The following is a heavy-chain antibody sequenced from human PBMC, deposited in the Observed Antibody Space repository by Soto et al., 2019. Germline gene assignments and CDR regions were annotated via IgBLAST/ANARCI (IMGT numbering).Heavy chain of an antibody. V-gene: IGHV3-7*01. CDR3: ARTGDGHHDFLDY. Sequence: PGGSLRLSCAASGFTFSSYWMNWVRQAPGKGLEWVANINQDGNEDNLLDPVKGRFTISRDNAKNSLFLQMNSLRVDDTAVYYCARTGDGHHDFLDYWGQGALVTVSS. CDR1: GFTFSSYW. J-gene: IGHJ4*02. CDR2: INQDGNED. D-gene: IGHD1-1*01.